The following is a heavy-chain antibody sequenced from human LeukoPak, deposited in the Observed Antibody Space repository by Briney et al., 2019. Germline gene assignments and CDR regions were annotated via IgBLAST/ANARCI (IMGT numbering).Heavy chain of an antibody. D-gene: IGHD2-21*01. CDR1: GFTFSSYS. CDR3: ARVGCGGDCYSEASFDY. Sequence: GGSLRLSCAASGFTFSSYSMNWVRQAPGKGLEWVSSISSSSSYIYYADSVKGRFTISRDNAKNSLYLQMNSLRAEDTAVYCCARVGCGGDCYSEASFDYWGQGTLVTVSS. V-gene: IGHV3-21*01. J-gene: IGHJ4*02. CDR2: ISSSSSYI.